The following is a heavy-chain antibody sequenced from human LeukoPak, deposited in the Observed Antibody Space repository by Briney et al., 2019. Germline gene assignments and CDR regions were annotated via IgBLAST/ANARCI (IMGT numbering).Heavy chain of an antibody. CDR3: AKSQVFAVVPFDY. D-gene: IGHD2-21*01. Sequence: GGSLRLSCAASGFTFSSYAMSWVRQAPGQGLEWVSTISGSGGSTYYADSVKGPFTISRDNSKNTLYLQMNSLRAEDTAVYYCAKSQVFAVVPFDYWGQGTLVTVSS. CDR1: GFTFSSYA. CDR2: ISGSGGST. V-gene: IGHV3-23*01. J-gene: IGHJ4*02.